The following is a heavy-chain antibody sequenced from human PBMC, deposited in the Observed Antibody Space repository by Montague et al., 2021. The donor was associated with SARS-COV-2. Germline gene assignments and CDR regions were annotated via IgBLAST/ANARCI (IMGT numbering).Heavy chain of an antibody. CDR2: IKRDGSAK. V-gene: IGHV3-7*01. D-gene: IGHD6-13*01. J-gene: IGHJ3*02. CDR3: ARLGRIAAGAGDAFDI. CDR1: GFTFSTYW. Sequence: SLRLSCAASGFTFSTYWMSWVRQAPGEGLEWVANIKRDGSAKYYVDSVKGRFTISRDNSKNSLYLQMNSLTAEDTAVYFCARLGRIAAGAGDAFDIWGQGTMVTVSS.